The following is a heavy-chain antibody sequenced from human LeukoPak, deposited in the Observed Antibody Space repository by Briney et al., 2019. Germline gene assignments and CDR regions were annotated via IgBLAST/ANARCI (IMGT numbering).Heavy chain of an antibody. D-gene: IGHD6-19*01. V-gene: IGHV3-48*01. CDR1: GFTFNRNN. J-gene: IGHJ4*02. CDR2: ISSTSITM. CDR3: ARETILAVAGDF. Sequence: GGTLRLSCAASGFTFNRNNMNWVRQAPGKGLEWVSYISSTSITMYYADSVKGRFTISRDNAKNSLYLQMNSLRADDTAVYYCARETILAVAGDFWGQGTLVTVSS.